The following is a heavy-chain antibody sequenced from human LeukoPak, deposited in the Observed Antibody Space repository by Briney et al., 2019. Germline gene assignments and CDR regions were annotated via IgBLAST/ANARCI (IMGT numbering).Heavy chain of an antibody. V-gene: IGHV4-4*02. CDR3: ATQAAAGTFWFDP. CDR2: IYHSGST. J-gene: IGHJ5*02. CDR1: GGSISSSNW. Sequence: PSGTLSLTCAVSGGSISSSNWWSWVRQPPGKGLEWIGEIYHSGSTNYNPPLKSRVTISVDTSKNQFSLKLSSVTAADTAVYYCATQAAAGTFWFDPWGQGTLVTVSS. D-gene: IGHD6-13*01.